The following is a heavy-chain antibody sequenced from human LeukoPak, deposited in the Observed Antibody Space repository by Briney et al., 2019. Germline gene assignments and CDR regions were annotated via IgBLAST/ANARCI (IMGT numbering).Heavy chain of an antibody. J-gene: IGHJ5*02. CDR1: GYSISSGYY. CDR2: IYNSGST. D-gene: IGHD3-10*01. Sequence: PSETLSLTCTVSGYSISSGYYWGWIRQPPGKGLEWIGNIYNSGSTYYNPSLKSRVTISVDTSKNQFSLKLSSVTAADTAVYYCARDSGTTGEVKFDPWGQGTLVTVSS. CDR3: ARDSGTTGEVKFDP. V-gene: IGHV4-38-2*02.